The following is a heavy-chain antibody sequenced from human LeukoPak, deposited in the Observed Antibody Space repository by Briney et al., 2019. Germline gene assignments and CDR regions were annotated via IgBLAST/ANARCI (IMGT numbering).Heavy chain of an antibody. Sequence: PGGSLRLSCAASGFTFSSYAMSWVRQAPGKGLEWVSAISGSGGSTYYADSVKGRFTISRDNSKNTLYRQMNSLRAEDTAVYYCAKDGSEAGFYYYYYYMDVWGKGTTVTVSS. CDR3: AKDGSEAGFYYYYYYMDV. V-gene: IGHV3-23*01. CDR1: GFTFSSYA. J-gene: IGHJ6*03. D-gene: IGHD6-19*01. CDR2: ISGSGGST.